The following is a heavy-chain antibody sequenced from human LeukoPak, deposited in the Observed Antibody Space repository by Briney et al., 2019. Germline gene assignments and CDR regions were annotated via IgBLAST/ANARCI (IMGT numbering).Heavy chain of an antibody. Sequence: GESLKISCKGSGYKFTNYWIGWVRQVPGKGLEWMGIIYPIDSDTRYSPSFQGQVTISADKSISTAYLQWSSLKASDTAMYYCASGTWELSQYYFDYWGQGTLVTVSS. CDR1: GYKFTNYW. J-gene: IGHJ4*02. CDR3: ASGTWELSQYYFDY. D-gene: IGHD1-26*01. V-gene: IGHV5-51*01. CDR2: IYPIDSDT.